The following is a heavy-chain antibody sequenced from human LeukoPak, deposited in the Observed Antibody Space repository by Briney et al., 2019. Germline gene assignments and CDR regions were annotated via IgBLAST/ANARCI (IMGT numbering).Heavy chain of an antibody. D-gene: IGHD4-23*01. Sequence: ASVKVSCKASGYTFRSYEINWVRQAPGQGLEWVGWIHPNSGKTGYAQKFQGRVTMTRDTSTETAFMELGSLKFDDTAIFYCARGHYGGNRYFDIWGQGTLVTVSS. V-gene: IGHV1-8*01. J-gene: IGHJ4*02. CDR2: IHPNSGKT. CDR3: ARGHYGGNRYFDI. CDR1: GYTFRSYE.